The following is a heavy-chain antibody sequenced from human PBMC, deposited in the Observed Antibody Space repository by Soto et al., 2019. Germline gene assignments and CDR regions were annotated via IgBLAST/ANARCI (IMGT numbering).Heavy chain of an antibody. V-gene: IGHV4-59*01. CDR3: ARYNSCAIDY. D-gene: IGHD1-1*01. CDR1: GTSISSYY. CDR2: IHYSGTT. J-gene: IGHJ4*02. Sequence: SETLSLTCTVSGTSISSYYWSWIRQPPGKGLEWIANIHYSGTTNYNPSLASRVTLSVDTSKNQFSLKMTSVTAADRAMYFCARYNSCAIDYWGRGTLVTVS.